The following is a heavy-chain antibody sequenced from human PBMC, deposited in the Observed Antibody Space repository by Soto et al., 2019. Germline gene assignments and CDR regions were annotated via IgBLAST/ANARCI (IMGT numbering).Heavy chain of an antibody. V-gene: IGHV3-15*01. CDR3: TTAGQWYFWTAYYFEH. CDR2: IKPKTDRGPTT. Sequence: PGGSLRLSCAASGFVVTNAWLSWVRQAPGKGLERVGRIKPKTDRGPTTEYAASVKGRFTLSKDDSTDMVYLQMNSLKIEDTAVYYCTTAGQWYFWTAYYFEHWGQGTPVTVSS. J-gene: IGHJ4*02. D-gene: IGHD3-3*01. CDR1: GFVVTNAW.